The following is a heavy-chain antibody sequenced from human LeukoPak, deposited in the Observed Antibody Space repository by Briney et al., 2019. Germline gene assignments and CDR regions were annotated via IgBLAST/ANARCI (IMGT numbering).Heavy chain of an antibody. CDR2: INHSGST. J-gene: IGHJ6*04. V-gene: IGHV4-34*01. CDR3: ARAGGYSGYHERDYGMDV. Sequence: SETLSLTCAVYGGSFSGYYWSWIRQPPGKGLEWIGEINHSGSTNYNPSLKSRVTISVDTSKNQFSLKLSSVTAADTAAYYCARAGGYSGYHERDYGMDVWGKGTTVTVSS. D-gene: IGHD5-12*01. CDR1: GGSFSGYY.